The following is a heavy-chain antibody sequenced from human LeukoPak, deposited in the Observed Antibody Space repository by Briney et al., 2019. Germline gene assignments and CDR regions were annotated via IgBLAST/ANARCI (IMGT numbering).Heavy chain of an antibody. CDR2: ISYDGSNK. Sequence: GGSLRLSCAASGFTFSSYGMHWVRQAPGKGLEWVAVISYDGSNKYYADSVKGRFTISRDNSKNTLYLQMNSLRAEDTAVYYCAKFVVRGDGYYYGMDVWGQGTTVTVSS. CDR1: GFTFSSYG. D-gene: IGHD2-21*01. V-gene: IGHV3-30*18. J-gene: IGHJ6*02. CDR3: AKFVVRGDGYYYGMDV.